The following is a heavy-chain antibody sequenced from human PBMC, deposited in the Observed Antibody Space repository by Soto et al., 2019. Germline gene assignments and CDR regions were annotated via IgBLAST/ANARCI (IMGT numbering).Heavy chain of an antibody. V-gene: IGHV1-46*03. CDR3: ATYRLLHDYYFDY. J-gene: IGHJ4*02. Sequence: ASVKVSCKASGYTFTSYYIHWVRQAPGQGLEWMGIINPSGGSTSYAQKFQGRVTMTRDTSTSTVYMELSSLRSEDTAVYYCATYRLLHDYYFDYWGQGTLVTVSS. D-gene: IGHD2-21*02. CDR2: INPSGGST. CDR1: GYTFTSYY.